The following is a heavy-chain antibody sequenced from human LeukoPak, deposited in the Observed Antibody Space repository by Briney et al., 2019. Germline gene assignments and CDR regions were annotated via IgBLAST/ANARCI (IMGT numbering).Heavy chain of an antibody. J-gene: IGHJ4*02. V-gene: IGHV3-21*01. CDR2: ISSSSSYI. Sequence: GGSLRLSCVTSGFTFSSYNMNWVRQAPGKGLEWVSSISSSSSYIYYADSVKGRFTISRDNAKNSLYLQMNSLRAEDTAVYYCARDEGYYFDYWGQGTLVTVSS. CDR3: ARDEGYYFDY. CDR1: GFTFSSYN.